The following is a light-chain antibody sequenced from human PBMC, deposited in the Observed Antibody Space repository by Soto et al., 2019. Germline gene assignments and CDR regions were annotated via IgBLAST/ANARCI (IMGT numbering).Light chain of an antibody. CDR1: QSVSSTY. CDR2: GAS. Sequence: EVVLTQSPGTLSLSPGERATLSCRASQSVSSTYLAWYQQRPGQAPRLLIFGASSRATGIPDRFSGSGSGTDFTLTISRLETDDFAVYYCQQYGRSVTFGQGTRLEIK. J-gene: IGKJ5*01. V-gene: IGKV3-20*01. CDR3: QQYGRSVT.